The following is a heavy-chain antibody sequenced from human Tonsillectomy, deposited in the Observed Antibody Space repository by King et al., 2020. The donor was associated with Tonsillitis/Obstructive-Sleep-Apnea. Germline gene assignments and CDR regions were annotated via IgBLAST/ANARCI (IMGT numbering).Heavy chain of an antibody. D-gene: IGHD2-21*01. Sequence: QLVQSGAEVKKPGSSVKVSCKASGGTFSSYAISWVRQAPGQGLEWMGGIIPIFGTANYAQKFQGRVTITADESTSTAYMELSSLRSEDTAVYYCARVYCGGDCYYSPWGAFDIWGQGTMVTVSS. CDR1: GGTFSSYA. CDR3: ARVYCGGDCYYSPWGAFDI. J-gene: IGHJ3*02. CDR2: IIPIFGTA. V-gene: IGHV1-69*12.